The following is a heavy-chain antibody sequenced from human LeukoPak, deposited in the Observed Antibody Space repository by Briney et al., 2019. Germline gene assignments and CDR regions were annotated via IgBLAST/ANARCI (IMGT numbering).Heavy chain of an antibody. J-gene: IGHJ4*02. V-gene: IGHV3-53*01. Sequence: GGSLRLSCAVSGFGVSVHHMAWVRQAPGKGLEWVSVRQPGNVSYYADSVKGRFTTSTDNSKNILYLQIKDLRAEDTALYYCARERDYDTYFDYGGQGTLVIVSS. CDR2: RQPGNVS. D-gene: IGHD3-22*01. CDR1: GFGVSVHH. CDR3: ARERDYDTYFDY.